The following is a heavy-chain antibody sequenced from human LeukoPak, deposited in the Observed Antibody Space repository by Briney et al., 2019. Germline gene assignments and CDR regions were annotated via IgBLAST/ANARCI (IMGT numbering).Heavy chain of an antibody. J-gene: IGHJ3*02. D-gene: IGHD3-22*01. V-gene: IGHV3-30*03. CDR2: ISYDAKSN. CDR3: ARHALLHDAFDI. CDR1: GFTFSSHG. Sequence: GGSLRLSCATSGFTFSSHGMHWVRQVPGKGLEWVAVISYDAKSNYHVDSVKGRFTISRDNSKNTLYLQMSSLRSEDTAVYYCARHALLHDAFDIWGQGTMVTVSS.